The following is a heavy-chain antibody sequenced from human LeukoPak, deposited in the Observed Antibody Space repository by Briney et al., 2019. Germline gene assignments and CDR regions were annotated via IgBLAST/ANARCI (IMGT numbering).Heavy chain of an antibody. V-gene: IGHV1-69*06. CDR2: IIPIFGTA. D-gene: IGHD3-10*01. CDR1: GGTFSSYA. Sequence: GASVKVSCKASGGTFSSYAISWVRQAPGQGLEWMGGIIPIFGTANYAQKFQGRVTITADKSTSTAYMELSSLRSEDTAVYYCARDQVGGYYLMDVWGKGTTVTVSS. CDR3: ARDQVGGYYLMDV. J-gene: IGHJ6*04.